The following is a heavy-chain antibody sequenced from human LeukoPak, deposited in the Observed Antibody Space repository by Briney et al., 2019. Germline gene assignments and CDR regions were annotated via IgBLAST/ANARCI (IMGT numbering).Heavy chain of an antibody. V-gene: IGHV4-4*02. D-gene: IGHD3-10*01. CDR3: ARGMWFDTLFSAFDV. Sequence: PSETLSLTCSVSGDSITSRNWWTWVRQTPEKGLELIGEIYHTGSTNYNPSVEGRVTISIDKSKNQFSLMLNSVTAADTALYYCARGMWFDTLFSAFDVWGQGTMVSVSS. CDR2: IYHTGST. CDR1: GDSITSRNW. J-gene: IGHJ3*01.